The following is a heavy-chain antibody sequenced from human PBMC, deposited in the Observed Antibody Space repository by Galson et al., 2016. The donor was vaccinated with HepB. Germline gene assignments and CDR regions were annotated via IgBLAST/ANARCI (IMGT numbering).Heavy chain of an antibody. CDR1: GGSISSYY. V-gene: IGHV4-59*01. CDR3: ARDRDSSSYYSLDY. Sequence: ETLSLTCTVSGGSISSYYWSWIRQPPGQGLEWIGYIYYSGSTSYNPSFKSRVTISVDTSKNQFSLKLRSVTAADTAVYYCARDRDSSSYYSLDYWGQGILVTVSS. CDR2: IYYSGST. D-gene: IGHD3-22*01. J-gene: IGHJ4*02.